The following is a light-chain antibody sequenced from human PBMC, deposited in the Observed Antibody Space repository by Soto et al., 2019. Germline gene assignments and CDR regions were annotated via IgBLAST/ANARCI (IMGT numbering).Light chain of an antibody. V-gene: IGKV1D-16*01. CDR3: QQYNTYPT. J-gene: IGKJ4*01. CDR2: GAS. Sequence: DIQMTKSPSPLSAPVGDRVTITCRASQGMGNWLAWYQQKPEKAPNSLIYGASSLQSGVPSRFSGSGSGTDFTLTISSLQPEDFATYYCQQYNTYPTFGGGTKVEIK. CDR1: QGMGNW.